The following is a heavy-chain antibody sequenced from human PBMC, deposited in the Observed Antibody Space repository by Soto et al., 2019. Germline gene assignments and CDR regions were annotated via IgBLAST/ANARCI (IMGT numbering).Heavy chain of an antibody. CDR1: GDSVSGNSAA. V-gene: IGHV6-1*01. Sequence: SQTLSLTCAISGDSVSGNSAAWNWIRQSPSRGLEWLGRTYYRSKWYNDYAVSVKSRITINPDTSKNQFSLQLNSVTPEDTAVYYCARDYDILTGYPYYFYYWGQGTLVTVSS. CDR2: TYYRSKWYN. CDR3: ARDYDILTGYPYYFYY. D-gene: IGHD3-9*01. J-gene: IGHJ4*02.